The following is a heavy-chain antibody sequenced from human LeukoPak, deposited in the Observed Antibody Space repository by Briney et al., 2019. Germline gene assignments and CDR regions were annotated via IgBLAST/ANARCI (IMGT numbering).Heavy chain of an antibody. J-gene: IGHJ4*02. V-gene: IGHV4-59*01. CDR1: GXSISSYY. D-gene: IGHD6-13*01. CDR2: IYYSGST. CDR3: ARGEAGSLDY. Sequence: SETLSLTCTVSGXSISSYYWSWIRQPPGKGLEWIVYIYYSGSTNYNPSLKSRVTISVDTSKNQFSLKLSSVTAADTAVYYCARGEAGSLDYWGRGTLVTVSS.